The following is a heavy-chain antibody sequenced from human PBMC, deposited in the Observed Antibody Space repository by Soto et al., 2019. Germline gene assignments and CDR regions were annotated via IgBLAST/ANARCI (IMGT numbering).Heavy chain of an antibody. J-gene: IGHJ6*02. CDR1: GFTFSSYG. Sequence: PGGSLRLSCAASGFTFSSYGMHWVRQAPGKGLEWVAVIWYDGSNKYYADSVKGRFTISRDNSKNTLYLQMNSLRAEDTAVYYCPRAPNIAARPWYYYYSMDIWGQGPTGTSP. D-gene: IGHD6-6*01. V-gene: IGHV3-33*01. CDR3: PRAPNIAARPWYYYYSMDI. CDR2: IWYDGSNK.